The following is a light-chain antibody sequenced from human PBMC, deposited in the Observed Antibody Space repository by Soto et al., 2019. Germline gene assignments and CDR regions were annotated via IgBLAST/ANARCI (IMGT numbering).Light chain of an antibody. CDR1: QSISSS. CDR3: QQYESYPYS. J-gene: IGKJ2*01. CDR2: DAS. Sequence: IQMTQSPSTVSASVGDRVTITCRARQSISSSLAWYQQKPGKAPKLLIYDASSLHSGVPSRFSGSGYGTEFTLTVSSLQPADFATYCCQQYESYPYSFGQGTKLEIK. V-gene: IGKV1-5*01.